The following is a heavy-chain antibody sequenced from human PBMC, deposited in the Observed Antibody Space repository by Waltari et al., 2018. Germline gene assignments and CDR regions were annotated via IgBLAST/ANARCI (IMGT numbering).Heavy chain of an antibody. CDR3: ARGGSGSYMGSFDI. CDR2: IYHTGTT. V-gene: IGHV4-38-2*01. CDR1: GYSLSNGYS. Sequence: QVPLQESGPGLVKPSETLSLTCAVSGYSLSNGYSWIWIRQPPGKGLEWIGGIYHTGTTYYNASLKSRVTISVDTSKNQFSLNLSFVTAADTALYFCARGGSGSYMGSFDIWGQGPMVTVSS. J-gene: IGHJ3*02. D-gene: IGHD1-26*01.